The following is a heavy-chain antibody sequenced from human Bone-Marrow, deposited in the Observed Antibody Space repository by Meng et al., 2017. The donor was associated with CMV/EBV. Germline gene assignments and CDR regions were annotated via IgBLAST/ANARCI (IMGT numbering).Heavy chain of an antibody. CDR2: INSDGSST. V-gene: IGHV3-74*01. D-gene: IGHD4-11*01. CDR1: GFTFSSYW. J-gene: IGHJ5*02. Sequence: GGSLRLSCAASGFTFSSYWMHWVRQAPGKGLVWVSRINSDGSSTSYADSVKGRFTISRDNAKHSLYLQMNSLRAEDTAVYYCARGGPHSNQNWFAPWGPGNRVTGAS. CDR3: ARGGPHSNQNWFAP.